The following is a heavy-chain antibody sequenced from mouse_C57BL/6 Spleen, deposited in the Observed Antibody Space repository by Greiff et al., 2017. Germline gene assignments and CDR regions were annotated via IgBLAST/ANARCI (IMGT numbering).Heavy chain of an antibody. V-gene: IGHV1-80*01. CDR1: GYAFSSYW. CDR2: IYPGDGDT. CDR3: ARGSGGAYSYYFDY. J-gene: IGHJ2*01. D-gene: IGHD1-1*01. Sequence: QVQLKQSGAELVKPGASVKISCKASGYAFSSYWMNWVKQRPGKGLEWIGQIYPGDGDTNYNGKFKGKATLTADKSSSTAYMQLSSLTSEDSAVYFCARGSGGAYSYYFDYWGQGTTLTVSS.